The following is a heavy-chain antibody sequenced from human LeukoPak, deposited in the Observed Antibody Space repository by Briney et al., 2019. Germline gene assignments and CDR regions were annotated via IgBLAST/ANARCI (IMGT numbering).Heavy chain of an antibody. CDR1: GFTVSSNY. Sequence: QAGGSLRLSCAASGFTVSSNYMTWVRQAPGKGLEWVSVIYSGGSTNYADSVKGRFTISGDNSRNALYLEMTSLRAEDTAVYYCARQLRGYYYDYWGQGTLVTVSS. J-gene: IGHJ4*02. D-gene: IGHD3-22*01. V-gene: IGHV3-53*01. CDR2: IYSGGST. CDR3: ARQLRGYYYDY.